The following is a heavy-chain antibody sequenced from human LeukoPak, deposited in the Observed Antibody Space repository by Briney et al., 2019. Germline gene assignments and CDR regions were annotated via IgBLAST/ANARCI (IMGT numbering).Heavy chain of an antibody. J-gene: IGHJ5*02. CDR2: INHSGDT. CDR3: VRCRGTVGISP. Sequence: SETLSLTCNVSGGSFNNYYWSWIRQTPEKGMEWIGQINHSGDTSYNPSLRSRITLSVDRSKNQFSLKVNSVTAADTGVYYFVRCRGTVGISPWGQGTLLTVSS. D-gene: IGHD1/OR15-1a*01. CDR1: GGSFNNYY. V-gene: IGHV4-34*01.